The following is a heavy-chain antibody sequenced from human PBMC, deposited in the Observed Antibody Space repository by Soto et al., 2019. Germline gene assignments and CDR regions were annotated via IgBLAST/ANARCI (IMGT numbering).Heavy chain of an antibody. D-gene: IGHD3-10*01. V-gene: IGHV3-53*02. CDR2: INTGGKT. CDR3: ATGGSKRVRGAIVEVFHLEF. J-gene: IGHJ4*02. Sequence: ELQLVESGGGLIQPGGSLRLSCAASGFTVTRNYMTWVRLAPGKGLECVSTINTGGKTFYTYSVKRRFTVFRDASKNTVDLQMNTLGVEDTAVYYCATGGSKRVRGAIVEVFHLEFWGRGAVVTVSS. CDR1: GFTVTRNY.